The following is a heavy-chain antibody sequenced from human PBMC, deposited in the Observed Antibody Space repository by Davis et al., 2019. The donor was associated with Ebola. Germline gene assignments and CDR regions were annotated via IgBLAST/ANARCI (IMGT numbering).Heavy chain of an antibody. J-gene: IGHJ6*02. CDR1: GGSFSGYY. CDR2: INHSGST. CDR3: ARGRRAGDYYYGMDV. D-gene: IGHD6-19*01. V-gene: IGHV4-34*01. Sequence: SETLSLTCAVYGGSFSGYYWSWIRQSPETGLEWIGEINHSGSTNYNPSLKSRVTISVDTSKNQFSLKLSSVTAADTAVYYCARGRRAGDYYYGMDVWGQGTTVTVSS.